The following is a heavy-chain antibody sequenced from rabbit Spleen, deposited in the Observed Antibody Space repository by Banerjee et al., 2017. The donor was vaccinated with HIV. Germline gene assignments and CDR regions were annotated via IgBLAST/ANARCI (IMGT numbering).Heavy chain of an antibody. V-gene: IGHV1S45*01. CDR1: GLDFSSSYW. Sequence: EQLEESGGGLVKSEGSLTLTCKASGLDFSSSYWICWVRQAPGKGLEWIACIYTSSGRTVYASWAKGRFIMSRTSSTTVTLQMTSLTAADTATYICARDLVTAIGRNFNLWGQGTLVTVS. CDR2: IYTSSGRT. D-gene: IGHD1-1*01. CDR3: ARDLVTAIGRNFNL. J-gene: IGHJ4*01.